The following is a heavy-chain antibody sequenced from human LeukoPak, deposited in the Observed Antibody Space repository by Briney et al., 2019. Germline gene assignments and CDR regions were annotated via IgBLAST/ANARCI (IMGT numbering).Heavy chain of an antibody. CDR1: GFTFSSYG. D-gene: IGHD2-2*01. V-gene: IGHV3-23*01. J-gene: IGHJ2*01. Sequence: GGSLRLSCAASGFTFSSYGMSWVRQAPGKGLEWVSAISGSGGSTYYADSVKGRFTISRDNSKNTLYLQMNSLRAEDTAVYYCAKNPSCSSTSCYGEDWYFDLWGRGTLVTVSS. CDR2: ISGSGGST. CDR3: AKNPSCSSTSCYGEDWYFDL.